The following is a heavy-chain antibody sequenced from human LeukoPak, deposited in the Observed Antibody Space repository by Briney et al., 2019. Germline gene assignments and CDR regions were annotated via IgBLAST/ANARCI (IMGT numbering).Heavy chain of an antibody. D-gene: IGHD3-22*01. CDR1: GGSISSYY. CDR2: IYYSGST. CDR3: ARELSGYYGY. J-gene: IGHJ4*02. Sequence: SETLSLTCTVSGGSISSYYWSWIRQPPGKGLEWIGYIYYSGSTNYNPSLKSRVTISVDTSKNQFSLKLSSVTAADTAVYYCARELSGYYGYWGQGTLVTVSS. V-gene: IGHV4-59*01.